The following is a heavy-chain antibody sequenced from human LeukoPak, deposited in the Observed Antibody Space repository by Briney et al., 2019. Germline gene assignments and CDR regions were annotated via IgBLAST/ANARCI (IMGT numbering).Heavy chain of an antibody. CDR2: IKQDGSEE. CDR3: AREGCSGGSCYSFWFDP. Sequence: PGGSLRLSCAASGFTFSSYWMSWVRQAPGKGLEWVANIKQDGSEEYYVDSVKGRFTISRDNAKNSLYLQMNSLRAEDTAVYYCAREGCSGGSCYSFWFDPWGQGTLVTVSS. J-gene: IGHJ5*02. D-gene: IGHD2-15*01. V-gene: IGHV3-7*01. CDR1: GFTFSSYW.